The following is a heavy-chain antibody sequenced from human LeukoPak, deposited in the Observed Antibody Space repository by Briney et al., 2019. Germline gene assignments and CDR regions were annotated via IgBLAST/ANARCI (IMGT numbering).Heavy chain of an antibody. V-gene: IGHV4-34*01. CDR2: INRRGTT. CDR3: ARGGTTYFSGSGTHP. J-gene: IGHJ5*02. CDR1: GGSFSGFF. Sequence: PSETLSLTCGVPGGSFSGFFWTWIRQSPRRGLEWIGEINRRGTTYYNPSLESRLAISLDTSRNQFFLNLTSVTAADTAVYFCARGGTTYFSGSGTHPWGQGTLVTVSS. D-gene: IGHD3-10*01.